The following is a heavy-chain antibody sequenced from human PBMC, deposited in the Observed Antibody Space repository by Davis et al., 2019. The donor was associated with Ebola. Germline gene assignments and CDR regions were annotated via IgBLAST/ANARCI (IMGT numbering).Heavy chain of an antibody. CDR1: GGTFSSYA. CDR3: AAETMRLAYYGMDV. V-gene: IGHV1-58*02. D-gene: IGHD1-1*01. J-gene: IGHJ6*02. CDR2: VHGGNGNT. Sequence: AASVKVSCKASGGTFSSYAISWVRQATGQRLEWMGWVHGGNGNTNYAQKFQERVTITRDMSTSTAYMELSSLRSEDTAVYYCAAETMRLAYYGMDVWGQGTTVTVSS.